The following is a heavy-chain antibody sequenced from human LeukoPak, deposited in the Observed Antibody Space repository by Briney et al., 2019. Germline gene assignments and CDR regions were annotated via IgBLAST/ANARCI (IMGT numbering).Heavy chain of an antibody. J-gene: IGHJ4*02. CDR3: ARRRGDFWSDYYAFDY. CDR1: GGSISSYY. Sequence: SETLSLTCTVPGGSISSYYWTWIRQPPGKGLEWIGYIYYSGSTSYNPSLMSRVTFSVDTSRNQFSLKLSSVTAADTAVYYCARRRGDFWSDYYAFDYWGQGTLVTISS. D-gene: IGHD3-3*01. V-gene: IGHV4-59*08. CDR2: IYYSGST.